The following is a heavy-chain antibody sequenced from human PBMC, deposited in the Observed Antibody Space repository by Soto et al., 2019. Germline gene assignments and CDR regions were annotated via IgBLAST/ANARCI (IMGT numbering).Heavy chain of an antibody. Sequence: GGSLRLSCAASGFTFSSYGVHWVRQAPGKGLEWVAVIWYDGSNKYYADSVKGRFTISRDNSKNTLYLQMNSLRAEDTAVYYCAREGGDYVSDAFDIWGQGTMVTVSS. CDR1: GFTFSSYG. CDR2: IWYDGSNK. CDR3: AREGGDYVSDAFDI. D-gene: IGHD4-17*01. J-gene: IGHJ3*02. V-gene: IGHV3-33*01.